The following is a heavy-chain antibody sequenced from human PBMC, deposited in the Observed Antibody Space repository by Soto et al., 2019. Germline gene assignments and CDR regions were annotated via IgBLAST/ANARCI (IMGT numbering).Heavy chain of an antibody. CDR1: GYTFSNYA. CDR3: AREHDYWSGYGFDI. V-gene: IGHV1-3*01. CDR2: INAGNGNT. J-gene: IGHJ3*02. Sequence: QVQLVQSGAEVKKPGASVKVACKASGYTFSNYAIQWVRQAPGQRLEWMGWINAGNGNTRYSQKLQGRVTISRDTSASTAYMELSSLRPEGTAIYYGAREHDYWSGYGFDIWGQGTMVTVSS. D-gene: IGHD3-3*01.